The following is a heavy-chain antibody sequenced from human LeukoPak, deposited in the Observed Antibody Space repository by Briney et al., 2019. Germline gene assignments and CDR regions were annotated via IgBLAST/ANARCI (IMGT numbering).Heavy chain of an antibody. J-gene: IGHJ4*02. Sequence: GGSLRLSCAASGFTFSSYGMHWVRQAPGRGLEWVAVISYDGSNKYYADSVKGRFTTSRDNSKNTLYLQMNSLRAEDTAVYYCAKDGDSTGCLDYWGQGTLVTVSS. D-gene: IGHD1-1*01. CDR1: GFTFSSYG. V-gene: IGHV3-30*18. CDR3: AKDGDSTGCLDY. CDR2: ISYDGSNK.